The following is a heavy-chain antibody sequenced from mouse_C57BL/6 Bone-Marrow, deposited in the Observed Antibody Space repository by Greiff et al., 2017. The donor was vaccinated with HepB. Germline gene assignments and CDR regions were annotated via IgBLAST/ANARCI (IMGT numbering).Heavy chain of an antibody. Sequence: QVQLQQSGAELARPGASVKLSCKASGYTFTSYGISWVKQRTGQGLEWIGEIYPRSGNTYYNEKFKGKASLTADKSSSTAYMELRSLTSEDSAVYFCARGYYYGSSPFAYWGQGTLVTVSA. CDR3: ARGYYYGSSPFAY. D-gene: IGHD1-1*01. CDR1: GYTFTSYG. CDR2: IYPRSGNT. J-gene: IGHJ3*01. V-gene: IGHV1-81*01.